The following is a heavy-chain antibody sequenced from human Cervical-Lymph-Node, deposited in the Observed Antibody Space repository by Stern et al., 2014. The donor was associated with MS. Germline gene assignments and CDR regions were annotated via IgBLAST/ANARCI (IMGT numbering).Heavy chain of an antibody. D-gene: IGHD2-15*01. J-gene: IGHJ4*02. CDR1: GFTFSSYG. CDR2: IWYGGRNK. Sequence: VQLVESGGGVVQPGRSLRLSCAASGFTFSSYGMHWVRQAPGKGLEWVAVIWYGGRNKYYADSVKGRFTISRDNSKNTLYLQMNSLRAEDTAVYYCARDRHDLGYCSGGSCYLPDYWGQGTLVTVSS. V-gene: IGHV3-33*01. CDR3: ARDRHDLGYCSGGSCYLPDY.